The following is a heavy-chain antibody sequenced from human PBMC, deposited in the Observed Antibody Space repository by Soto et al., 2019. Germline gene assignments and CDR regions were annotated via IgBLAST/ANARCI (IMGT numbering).Heavy chain of an antibody. Sequence: GSLRLSCAAFGFTFSNYAMTWVRLAPGKGLEWVSTISGTGSYTYYADSVKGRFTISRDNSKNTMYLQMNSLRAEDTAVYYCAETYYYENSGRASDIWGQGTTVTVSS. V-gene: IGHV3-23*01. J-gene: IGHJ3*02. CDR3: AETYYYENSGRASDI. D-gene: IGHD3-22*01. CDR1: GFTFSNYA. CDR2: ISGTGSYT.